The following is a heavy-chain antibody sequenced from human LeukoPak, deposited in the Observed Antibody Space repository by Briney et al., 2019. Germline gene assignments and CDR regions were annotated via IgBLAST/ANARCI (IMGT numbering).Heavy chain of an antibody. CDR1: GFTFSSYG. D-gene: IGHD5-18*01. CDR2: ISYDGSNK. Sequence: QPGGSLRLSCAASGFTFSSYGMHWVRQAPGKGLEWVAVISYDGSNKYYADSVKGRFTISRDNSKNTLYLQMNSLRAEDTAVYYCARDRGYSYGSFDYWGQGTLVTVSS. V-gene: IGHV3-30*03. CDR3: ARDRGYSYGSFDY. J-gene: IGHJ4*02.